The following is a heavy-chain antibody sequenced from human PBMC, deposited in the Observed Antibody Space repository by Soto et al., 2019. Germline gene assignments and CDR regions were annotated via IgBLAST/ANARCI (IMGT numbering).Heavy chain of an antibody. D-gene: IGHD1-7*01. CDR1: GDSVSSNSAA. J-gene: IGHJ6*03. CDR2: TYYRSKWYN. CDR3: ARGLELTYYYYYYMDV. Sequence: SQTLSLTCAISGDSVSSNSAAWNWIRQSPSRSLVWLGRTYYRSKWYNDYAVSVKSRITINPDTSKNQFSLQLNSVTPEDTAVYYCARGLELTYYYYYYMDVWGKGTTVTVSS. V-gene: IGHV6-1*01.